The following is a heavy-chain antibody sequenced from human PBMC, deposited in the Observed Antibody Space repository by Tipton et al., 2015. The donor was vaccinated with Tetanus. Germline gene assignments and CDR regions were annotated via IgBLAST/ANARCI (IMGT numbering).Heavy chain of an antibody. J-gene: IGHJ4*02. CDR1: GFMFSAFT. CDR3: ARFHSSDY. V-gene: IGHV3-21*03. D-gene: IGHD4-11*01. Sequence: SLRLSCEASGFMFSAFTMHWVRQAPGKGLEWVSSISSSSTYIYSADSVKGRFTISRDNAKNSLFLEMNNLRAEDTAVYYCARFHSSDYWGQGTQVTVSS. CDR2: ISSSSTYI.